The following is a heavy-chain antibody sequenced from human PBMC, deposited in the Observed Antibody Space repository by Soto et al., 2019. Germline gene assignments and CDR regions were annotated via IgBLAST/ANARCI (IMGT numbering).Heavy chain of an antibody. V-gene: IGHV3-23*01. CDR3: AKGVVVSAAGYYGMDV. CDR2: ISGSGGST. CDR1: GFTFSSYA. Sequence: EVQLLESGGGLVQPGGSLRLSCAASGFTFSSYAMSWVRQAPGKGLEWVSAISGSGGSTYYADSVKGRFTISRDNSKNTLYLQMNSLRAEDTAVYYCAKGVVVSAAGYYGMDVWGQGTTVTVSS. J-gene: IGHJ6*02. D-gene: IGHD2-21*01.